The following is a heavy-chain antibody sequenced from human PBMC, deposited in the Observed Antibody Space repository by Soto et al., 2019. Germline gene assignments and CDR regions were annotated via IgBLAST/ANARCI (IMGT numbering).Heavy chain of an antibody. CDR3: ARSMYYGSGSYRIGWFDP. D-gene: IGHD3-10*01. J-gene: IGHJ5*02. Sequence: GESLKISCKGSGYSFTSYWISWVRQMPGKGLEWMGRIDPSDSYTNYSPSFQGHVTISADKSISTAYLQWSSLKASDTAMYYCARSMYYGSGSYRIGWFDPWGQGTLVTVSS. CDR2: IDPSDSYT. V-gene: IGHV5-10-1*01. CDR1: GYSFTSYW.